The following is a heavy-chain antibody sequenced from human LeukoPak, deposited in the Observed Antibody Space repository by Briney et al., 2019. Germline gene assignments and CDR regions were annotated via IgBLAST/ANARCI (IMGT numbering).Heavy chain of an antibody. CDR3: TRDVREAYDI. CDR2: INQDGSEK. V-gene: IGHV3-7*01. Sequence: PGGSLRLSCKASGFRFGGFWMNWVRQAPGKGPERVANINQDGSEKLYVDSVKGRFTISRDNAKNSLYLQMNSLRVEDTAVYYCTRDVREAYDIWGHGTMVTVSS. D-gene: IGHD3-16*01. CDR1: GFRFGGFW. J-gene: IGHJ3*02.